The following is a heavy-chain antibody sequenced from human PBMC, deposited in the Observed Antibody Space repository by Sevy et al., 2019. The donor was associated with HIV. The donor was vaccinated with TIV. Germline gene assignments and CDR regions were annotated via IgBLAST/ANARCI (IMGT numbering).Heavy chain of an antibody. Sequence: SETLSLTCTVSGGSISSYYWSWIRQPPGKGLEWIGYISYSGSTNDNPSLRSRVTISIDTSKNQFSLRLSSVSAVDTAVYYCARGGGRTDWGMDVWGPGTTVTVSS. CDR1: GGSISSYY. CDR2: ISYSGST. V-gene: IGHV4-59*01. CDR3: ARGGGRTDWGMDV. J-gene: IGHJ6*02. D-gene: IGHD1-1*01.